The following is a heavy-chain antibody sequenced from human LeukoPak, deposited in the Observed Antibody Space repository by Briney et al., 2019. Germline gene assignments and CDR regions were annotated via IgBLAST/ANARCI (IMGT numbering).Heavy chain of an antibody. CDR2: VRYGGNIK. CDR1: EFTFSAYA. Sequence: PGGSLRLSCATSEFTFSAYAMHWIRQAPGRGLEWVAFVRYGGNIKYYADSVKGRFTISRDNSKNTLYLQMNSLRPEDTAVYYCTKDLGTEYNIFDYWGRGTLATVSS. V-gene: IGHV3-30*02. J-gene: IGHJ4*02. D-gene: IGHD3-9*01. CDR3: TKDLGTEYNIFDY.